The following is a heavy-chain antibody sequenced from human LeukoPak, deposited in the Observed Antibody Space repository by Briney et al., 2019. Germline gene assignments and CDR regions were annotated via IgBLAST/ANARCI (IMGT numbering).Heavy chain of an antibody. CDR3: ARQIASAGTAGFDF. Sequence: TPSETLSLTCTVSGGSISSYYWSWIRQPAGEGLEWIGRIYSTGSTNYNPSLKSRVTMSVDTSKNQFSLRLRSVTAADTAVYYCARQIASAGTAGFDFWGQGALVTVSS. V-gene: IGHV4-4*07. J-gene: IGHJ4*02. CDR2: IYSTGST. CDR1: GGSISSYY. D-gene: IGHD6-13*01.